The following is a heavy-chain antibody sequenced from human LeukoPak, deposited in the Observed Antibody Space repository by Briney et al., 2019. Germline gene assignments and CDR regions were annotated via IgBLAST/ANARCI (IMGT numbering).Heavy chain of an antibody. CDR1: GGSISSYY. CDR2: IYTSGST. Sequence: SETLSLTCTVSGGSISSYYWSWIRQPPGKGLAWIGRIYTSGSTNYNPSLKSRVTMSVDTSKNQFSLKLSSVTAADTAVYYCARDRVAVAADWFDPWGQGTLVTVSS. J-gene: IGHJ5*02. D-gene: IGHD6-19*01. CDR3: ARDRVAVAADWFDP. V-gene: IGHV4-4*07.